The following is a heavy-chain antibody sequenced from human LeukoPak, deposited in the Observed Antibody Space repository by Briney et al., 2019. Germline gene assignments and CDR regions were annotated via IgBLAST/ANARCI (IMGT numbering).Heavy chain of an antibody. CDR3: ARVTMIVVVTPYGMDV. Sequence: GASVKVSCKASGYTFTSYGISWVRQAPGQGLEWMGWINAYNGNTNYAQKLQGRVTMTTDTSTSTAYMELRSLRSDDTAVYYCARVTMIVVVTPYGMDVWGQGTTVTVSS. CDR2: INAYNGNT. CDR1: GYTFTSYG. J-gene: IGHJ6*02. D-gene: IGHD3-22*01. V-gene: IGHV1-18*01.